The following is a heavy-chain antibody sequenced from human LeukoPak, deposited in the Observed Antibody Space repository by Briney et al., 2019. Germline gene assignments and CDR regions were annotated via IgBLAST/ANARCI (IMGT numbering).Heavy chain of an antibody. CDR2: ISGSGGST. CDR3: ARDPYSSKGQSGFMDV. D-gene: IGHD6-13*01. Sequence: PGGSLRLSCAASGFTFSSYAMSWVRQAPGKGLEWVSDISGSGGSTYYADSVKGRFTISRDNAKNSLYLQMNSLRAEDTAVYYCARDPYSSKGQSGFMDVWGKGTTVTVSS. J-gene: IGHJ6*03. CDR1: GFTFSSYA. V-gene: IGHV3-23*01.